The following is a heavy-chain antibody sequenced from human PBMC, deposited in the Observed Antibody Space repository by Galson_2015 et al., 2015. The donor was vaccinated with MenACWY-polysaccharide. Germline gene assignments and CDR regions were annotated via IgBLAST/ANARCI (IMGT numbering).Heavy chain of an antibody. Sequence: SLRLSCAASGFTFSTYWMHWVRQAPGKGLEWVSRIKSDGSSTNYADSVKGRFTISRDNPKNTLYLQMNSLRAADTALYYCARGYRADVWGQGTPVTVSA. J-gene: IGHJ4*02. CDR2: IKSDGSST. CDR3: ARGYRADV. CDR1: GFTFSTYW. V-gene: IGHV3-74*01. D-gene: IGHD5-12*01.